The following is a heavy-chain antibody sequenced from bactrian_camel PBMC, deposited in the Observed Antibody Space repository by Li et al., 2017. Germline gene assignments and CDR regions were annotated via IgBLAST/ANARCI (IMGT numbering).Heavy chain of an antibody. D-gene: IGHD1*01. CDR3: AADSDFAAHFGL. V-gene: IGHV3S7*01. CDR2: IYPGGSAT. J-gene: IGHJ6*01. Sequence: HVQLVESGGGLVQPGRSLRLSCAASGFTFSSYAMSWVRQAPGRGLEWVASIYPGGSATYYSDTVKGRFTISKDNAGNTYLQMNNLKSEDTAVYYCAADSDFAAHFGLWGQGTQVTVS. CDR1: GFTFSSYA.